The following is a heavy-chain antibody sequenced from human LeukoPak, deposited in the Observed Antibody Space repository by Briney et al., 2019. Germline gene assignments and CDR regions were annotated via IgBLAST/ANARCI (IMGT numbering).Heavy chain of an antibody. CDR3: ARGIIVGATWGENYNCFDP. D-gene: IGHD1-26*01. CDR1: GGSISSYY. J-gene: IGHJ5*02. CDR2: IYYSGST. Sequence: SETLSLTCTVSGGSISSYYWSWIRQPPGKGLEWIGYIYYSGSTNYNPSLKSRVTISVDTSKNQFSLKLSSVTAADTAVYYCARGIIVGATWGENYNCFDPWGQGTLVTVSS. V-gene: IGHV4-59*01.